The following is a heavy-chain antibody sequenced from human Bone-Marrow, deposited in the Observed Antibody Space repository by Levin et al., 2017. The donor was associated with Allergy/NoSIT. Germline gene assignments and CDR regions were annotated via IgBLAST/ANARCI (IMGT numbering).Heavy chain of an antibody. CDR3: TRDLWVDIVVVPAASFDY. Sequence: GGSLRLSCTASGFTFGDYAMSWFRQAPGKGLEWVGFIRSKAYGGTTEYAASVKGRFTISRDDSKSIAYLQMNSLKTEDTAVYYCTRDLWVDIVVVPAASFDYWGQGTLVTVSS. CDR1: GFTFGDYA. V-gene: IGHV3-49*03. J-gene: IGHJ4*02. D-gene: IGHD2-2*01. CDR2: IRSKAYGGTT.